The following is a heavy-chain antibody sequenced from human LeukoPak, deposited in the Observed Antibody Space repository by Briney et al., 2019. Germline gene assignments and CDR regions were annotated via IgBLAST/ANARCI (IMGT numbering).Heavy chain of an antibody. Sequence: SETLSLTCTVSGGSISSGDYYWSWIRQPPGKGLEWIGYIYYSGSTYYNPSLKSRVTISVDTSKNQFSLKLSSVTAADTAVYYCARGDSLSYYMDVWGKGTTVTVSS. CDR2: IYYSGST. J-gene: IGHJ6*03. V-gene: IGHV4-30-4*08. CDR1: GGSISSGDYY. CDR3: ARGDSLSYYMDV. D-gene: IGHD3-16*01.